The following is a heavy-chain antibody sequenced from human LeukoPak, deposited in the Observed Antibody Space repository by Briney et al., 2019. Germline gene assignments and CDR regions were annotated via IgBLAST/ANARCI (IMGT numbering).Heavy chain of an antibody. V-gene: IGHV1-2*06. CDR3: ASTENCDY. Sequence: ASVKVSCKASGYTFTAYYMHWVQQAPGQGLEWVGRINPYSGGTNYAQKLQGRVTMTRDTSISTAYMELSSLRSDDAAVYYCASTENCDYWGQGTLVTVSS. CDR1: GYTFTAYY. J-gene: IGHJ4*02. CDR2: INPYSGGT.